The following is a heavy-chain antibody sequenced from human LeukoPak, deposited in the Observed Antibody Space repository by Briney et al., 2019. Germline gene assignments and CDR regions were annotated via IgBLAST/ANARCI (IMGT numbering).Heavy chain of an antibody. CDR2: INPNSGNT. D-gene: IGHD5-18*01. V-gene: IGHV1-8*01. CDR1: GYTFTSYD. J-gene: IGHJ4*02. CDR3: ASSPGGAWMRLGFSPFDY. Sequence: ASVQVSCKASGYTFTSYDINWVRQATGQGREWMGWINPNSGNTGYAQKFQGRVTMTRNTSINTAYMELSSLRSEDTAAYYCASSPGGAWMRLGFSPFDYWGQGTLVTVSS.